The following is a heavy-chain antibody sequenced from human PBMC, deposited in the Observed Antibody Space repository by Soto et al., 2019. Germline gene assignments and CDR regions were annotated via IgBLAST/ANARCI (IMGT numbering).Heavy chain of an antibody. CDR3: ARAYIVATKTVGGDWFDP. D-gene: IGHD5-12*01. V-gene: IGHV1-69*01. J-gene: IGHJ5*02. CDR1: GGTFSSYA. Sequence: QVQLVQSGAEVKKPGSSVKVSCKASGGTFSSYAISWVRQAPGQGLEWMGGIIPIFGTANYAQKFQGRVTITADESTSTAHMELSSLRSEDTAVYYCARAYIVATKTVGGDWFDPWGQGTLVTVSS. CDR2: IIPIFGTA.